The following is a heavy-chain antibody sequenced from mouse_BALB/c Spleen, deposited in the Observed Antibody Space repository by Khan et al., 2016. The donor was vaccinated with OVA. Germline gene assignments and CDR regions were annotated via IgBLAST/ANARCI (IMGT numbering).Heavy chain of an antibody. CDR2: IWAGGST. V-gene: IGHV2-9*02. J-gene: IGHJ3*01. CDR3: ARAFYYGAWFAF. CDR1: GFSLNSYG. D-gene: IGHD1-1*01. Sequence: QVQLQESGPGLVAPSQSLSITCTVSGFSLNSYGVHWVRQPPGKGLEWLGVIWAGGSTTHNSAVWSRRSVRNDNSKGEVFLKMNSLQADDTSMYDCARAFYYGAWFAFWGKGTLVTVSA.